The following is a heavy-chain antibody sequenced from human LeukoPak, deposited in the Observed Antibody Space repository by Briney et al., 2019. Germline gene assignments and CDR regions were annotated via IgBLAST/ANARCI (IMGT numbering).Heavy chain of an antibody. CDR3: ARGGIMITFGGVIVPLPLDY. D-gene: IGHD3-16*02. J-gene: IGHJ4*02. V-gene: IGHV4-34*01. CDR2: INHSGST. Sequence: SETLSLTCAVSGGSFSGYYWSWIRQPPGKGREWLGEINHSGSTNDNPSLKSRVTISVDTSKNQFSLKLSSVTAADTAVYYCARGGIMITFGGVIVPLPLDYWGQGTLVTVSS. CDR1: GGSFSGYY.